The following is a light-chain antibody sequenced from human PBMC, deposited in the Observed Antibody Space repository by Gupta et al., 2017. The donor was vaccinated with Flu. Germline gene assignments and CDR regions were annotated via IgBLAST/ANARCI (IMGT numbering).Light chain of an antibody. CDR2: DDS. CDR3: HSANSSSTSWV. Sequence: GQTDRSTFSEAEVTGVHTYGLPLTTGQSPILVIYDDSERPSGVPERFSGSKSGTTVTLTIIGVQAEDEADYYCHSANSSSTSWVFGGGTKLTVL. CDR1: EVTGVH. J-gene: IGLJ3*02. V-gene: IGLV3-25*03.